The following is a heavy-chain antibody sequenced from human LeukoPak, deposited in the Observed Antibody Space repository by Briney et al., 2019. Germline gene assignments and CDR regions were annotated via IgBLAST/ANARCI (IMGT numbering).Heavy chain of an antibody. CDR3: ARECAGSGSNHFDI. D-gene: IGHD1-26*01. Sequence: GGSLRLSCAASGFTVSSNYMSWDRQAPGKGLEWVSVIYSRGGTYYADSVKGRFNISRDISKNTLYLQMNNVRGEDTAVYYCARECAGSGSNHFDIWGQGTMVTVSS. CDR1: GFTVSSNY. J-gene: IGHJ3*02. CDR2: IYSRGGT. V-gene: IGHV3-53*01.